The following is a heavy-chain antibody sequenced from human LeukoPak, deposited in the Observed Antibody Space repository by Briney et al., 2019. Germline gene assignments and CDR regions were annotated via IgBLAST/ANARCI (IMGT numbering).Heavy chain of an antibody. Sequence: SVQVSCKASGGTFSSYAISWVRQAPGQGLEWVGGIIPIFGTANYAQKFQGRVTITADESTSTAYMELSSLRSEDTAVYYCARDAGIAAAGTSWFDPWGQGTLVTVSS. CDR2: IIPIFGTA. J-gene: IGHJ5*02. CDR3: ARDAGIAAAGTSWFDP. D-gene: IGHD6-13*01. V-gene: IGHV1-69*01. CDR1: GGTFSSYA.